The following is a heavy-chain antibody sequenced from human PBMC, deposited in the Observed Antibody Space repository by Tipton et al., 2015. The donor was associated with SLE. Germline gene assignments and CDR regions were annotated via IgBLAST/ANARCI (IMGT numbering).Heavy chain of an antibody. CDR3: ATDGAAAGFDAFDI. J-gene: IGHJ3*02. CDR2: IYYSGST. V-gene: IGHV4-31*03. Sequence: TLSLTCTVSGGSISSGGYFWSWIRQHPGKGLVWIGYIYYSGSTYYNPSLKSRVTISVDTSKNQFSLRLSSVTAADTAVYYCATDGAAAGFDAFDIWGQGTMVAVSS. CDR1: GGSISSGGYF. D-gene: IGHD6-13*01.